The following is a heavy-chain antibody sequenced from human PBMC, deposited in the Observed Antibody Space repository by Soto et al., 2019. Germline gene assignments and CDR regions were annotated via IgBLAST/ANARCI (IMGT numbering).Heavy chain of an antibody. J-gene: IGHJ1*01. CDR3: ATEPIYYNDGSGYYPLGH. CDR2: ISAHNGDT. V-gene: IGHV1-18*04. D-gene: IGHD3-22*01. Sequence: ASVKVSCKASGYSFATYGFSWVRQAPGQGLECVGWISAHNGDTHYSQKFQGRVTLTTDTSTNTGYMELRSLTSDDTAVYFCATEPIYYNDGSGYYPLGHRGQ. CDR1: GYSFATYG.